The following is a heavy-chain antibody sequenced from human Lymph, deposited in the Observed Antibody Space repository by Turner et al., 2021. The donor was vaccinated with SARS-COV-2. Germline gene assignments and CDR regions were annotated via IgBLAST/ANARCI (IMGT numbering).Heavy chain of an antibody. CDR2: IYYSVNT. V-gene: IGHV4-59*12. CDR3: ARGHVSSGISLSGDAFEI. Sequence: QMHLQASAPRLGKPSETLSLTCTVSGGPIRSYYWSWMRQPPGKGLEWLGNIYYSVNTDNNAPMKRRVTMSADTSTTQFALKVISGTAADTAVYYCARGHVSSGISLSGDAFEIWGQGTMVTVSS. CDR1: GGPIRSYY. J-gene: IGHJ3*02. D-gene: IGHD1-26*01.